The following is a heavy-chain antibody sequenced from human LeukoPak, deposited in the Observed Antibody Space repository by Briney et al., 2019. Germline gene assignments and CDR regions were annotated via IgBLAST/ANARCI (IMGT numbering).Heavy chain of an antibody. J-gene: IGHJ4*02. Sequence: PGGSLRLSCAASGFTFSSYSMNWVRQARGKGLEWVSSISSRSSYIHYADSVKGRFTISRDNAKNSLYLQLNSLRAEDTAVYYCASSIVGARWGYDYWGQGTLVTVSS. CDR1: GFTFSSYS. D-gene: IGHD1-26*01. CDR3: ASSIVGARWGYDY. CDR2: ISSRSSYI. V-gene: IGHV3-21*01.